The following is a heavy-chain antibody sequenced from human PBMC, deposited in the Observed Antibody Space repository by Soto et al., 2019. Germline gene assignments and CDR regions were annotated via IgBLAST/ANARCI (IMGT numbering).Heavy chain of an antibody. V-gene: IGHV3-23*01. D-gene: IGHD2-21*01. Sequence: EVQLLESGGDSVQPGGSVRLSCAGSGFTFINYAMNWVRQAPGKWLEWGSTISGGGDATFFANSVRGRFTFSRDNSKNTVTLQMNSLGVDDTAVYYCARKVVGSTSRPDYWYFDLWGRGTLVTVSS. CDR2: ISGGGDAT. CDR3: ARKVVGSTSRPDYWYFDL. CDR1: GFTFINYA. J-gene: IGHJ2*01.